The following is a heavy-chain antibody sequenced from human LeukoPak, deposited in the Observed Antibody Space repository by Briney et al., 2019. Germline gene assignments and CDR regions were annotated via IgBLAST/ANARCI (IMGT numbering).Heavy chain of an antibody. CDR2: IKQDGSEK. CDR3: ARVPDRESFDY. CDR1: GFTFSIYW. D-gene: IGHD3-22*01. V-gene: IGHV3-7*01. J-gene: IGHJ4*02. Sequence: PGGSLRLSCAASGFTFSIYWMSWVRQAPGKGLEWVANIKQDGSEKYYVDSVKGRFTISRDNAKNSLFLQMSSLRAEDTAVYYCARVPDRESFDYWGQGTLVTVSS.